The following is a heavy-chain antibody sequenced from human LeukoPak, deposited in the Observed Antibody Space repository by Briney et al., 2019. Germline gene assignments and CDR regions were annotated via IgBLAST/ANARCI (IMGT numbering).Heavy chain of an antibody. Sequence: GGSLRLSCAASGFTFSNYAMTWVRQAPGKGLELISAIRSGGDDTFYADSVRGRFTISRDNSKNTLELQMNSLRAEDTAVYYCAREYPPRYYYDSSGYLDYWGQGTLVTVSS. CDR3: AREYPPRYYYDSSGYLDY. CDR2: IRSGGDDT. J-gene: IGHJ4*02. CDR1: GFTFSNYA. V-gene: IGHV3-23*01. D-gene: IGHD3-22*01.